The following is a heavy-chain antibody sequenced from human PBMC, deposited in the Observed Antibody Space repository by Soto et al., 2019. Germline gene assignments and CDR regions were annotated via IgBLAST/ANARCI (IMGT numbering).Heavy chain of an antibody. D-gene: IGHD5-18*01. Sequence: GSLRVSCAASGFTFSSYDMHWVRQATGKGLEWVSAIGTAGDTYYPGSVKGRFTISRENAKNSLYLQMNSLRAGDTAVYYCARGGYSYGIDYWGQGTLVTVPQ. J-gene: IGHJ4*02. CDR3: ARGGYSYGIDY. CDR1: GFTFSSYD. CDR2: IGTAGDT. V-gene: IGHV3-13*04.